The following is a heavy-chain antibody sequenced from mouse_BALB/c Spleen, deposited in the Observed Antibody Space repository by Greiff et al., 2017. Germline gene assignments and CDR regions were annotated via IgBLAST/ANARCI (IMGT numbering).Heavy chain of an antibody. CDR1: GFNIKDTY. V-gene: IGHV14-3*02. CDR2: IDPANGNT. Sequence: VQLQQSGAELVKPGASVKLSCTASGFNIKDTYMHWVKQRPEQGLEWIGRIDPANGNTKYDPKFQGKATITADTSSNTAYLQLSSLTSVDTAVYYCARLGYGTFYAMDYWGQGTSVTVSS. J-gene: IGHJ4*01. CDR3: ARLGYGTFYAMDY. D-gene: IGHD1-1*01.